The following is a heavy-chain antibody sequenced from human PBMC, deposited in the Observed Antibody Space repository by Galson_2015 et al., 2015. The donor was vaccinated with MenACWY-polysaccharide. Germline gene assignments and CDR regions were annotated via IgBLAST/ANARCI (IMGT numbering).Heavy chain of an antibody. CDR3: ARRPSVITVSYAFDI. V-gene: IGHV5-51*03. J-gene: IGHJ3*02. D-gene: IGHD3-22*01. CDR1: GFIFTSYW. CDR2: IYPGDSDT. Sequence: SGAEVKKPGESLKISCKGSGFIFTSYWIGWVRQMPGKGLEWMGIIYPGDSDTKYSPSFQGQVTISADKSISTAYLQWSSLRASDTAMYYCARRPSVITVSYAFDIWGQGTMVTVSS.